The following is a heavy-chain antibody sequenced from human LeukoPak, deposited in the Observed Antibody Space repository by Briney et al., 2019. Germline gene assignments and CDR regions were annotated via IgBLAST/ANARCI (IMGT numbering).Heavy chain of an antibody. CDR1: GGTLSSYA. D-gene: IGHD3-22*01. CDR3: ARLYYYDSSGYDDDY. J-gene: IGHJ4*02. CDR2: IIPIFGTA. Sequence: SVKVSCKASGGTLSSYAISWVRQVPGQGLEWMGGIIPIFGTANYAQKFQGRVTITADESTSTAYMELSSLRSEDTAVYYCARLYYYDSSGYDDDYWGQGTLVTVSS. V-gene: IGHV1-69*01.